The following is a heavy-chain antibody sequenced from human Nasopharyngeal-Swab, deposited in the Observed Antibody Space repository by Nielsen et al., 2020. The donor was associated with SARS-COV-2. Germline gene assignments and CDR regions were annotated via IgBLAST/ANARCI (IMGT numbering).Heavy chain of an antibody. J-gene: IGHJ4*02. CDR2: IYYSGST. Sequence: SETLSLTCTVSGGSVSSGNYYWSWIRQPPGKGLEWIGYIYYSGSTNYNPSLKSRVTISVDTSKNQFSLKLSSVTAADTAVYYCASGELNPFDYWGQGTLVTVSS. CDR3: ASGELNPFDY. D-gene: IGHD3-10*01. V-gene: IGHV4-61*01. CDR1: GGSVSSGNYY.